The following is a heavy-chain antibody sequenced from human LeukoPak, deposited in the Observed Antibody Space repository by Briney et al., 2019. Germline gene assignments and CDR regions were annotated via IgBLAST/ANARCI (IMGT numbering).Heavy chain of an antibody. D-gene: IGHD6-19*01. CDR1: GFTISSYA. Sequence: GGSLRLSCAASGFTISSYAMSWVRQAPGKGLEWVSAISGSGGSTYYADSVKGRFTISRDNSKNTLYLQMNSLRAEDTAVYYCAKSGHFYSSGWFDSWGQGTLSPSPQ. CDR3: AKSGHFYSSGWFDS. J-gene: IGHJ5*01. CDR2: ISGSGGST. V-gene: IGHV3-23*01.